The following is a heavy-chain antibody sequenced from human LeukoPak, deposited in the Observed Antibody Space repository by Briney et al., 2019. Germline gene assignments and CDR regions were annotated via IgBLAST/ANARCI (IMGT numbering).Heavy chain of an antibody. Sequence: PGGSLRLSCAASGFTFSSYAMSWVRQAPGKGLEWVSAISGSGGSTYYADSVKGRFTISRDNSKNTLYLQMNSLRAEDTAVYYCAVRWQLLPYYYYYGMDVWGQGTTVTVSS. D-gene: IGHD2-15*01. V-gene: IGHV3-23*01. CDR1: GFTFSSYA. CDR3: AVRWQLLPYYYYYGMDV. J-gene: IGHJ6*02. CDR2: ISGSGGST.